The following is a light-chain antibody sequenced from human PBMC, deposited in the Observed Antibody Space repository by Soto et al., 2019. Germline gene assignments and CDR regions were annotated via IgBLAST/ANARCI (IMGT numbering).Light chain of an antibody. J-gene: IGLJ2*01. CDR1: SGDVGTYDY. CDR3: SSYFTNIVA. V-gene: IGLV2-14*03. CDR2: DVS. Sequence: QSALTQPASVSGSLGQSITISCTGTSGDVGTYDYVSWYQQHPGKAPKLLIFDVSSRPSGISDRFSGSKSGNTASLTISGLQAEDEADYCCSSYFTNIVAFGGGTKLTVL.